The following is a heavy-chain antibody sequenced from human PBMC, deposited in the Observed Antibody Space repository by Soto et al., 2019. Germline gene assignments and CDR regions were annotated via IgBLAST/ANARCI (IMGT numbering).Heavy chain of an antibody. CDR2: ISGSGGST. V-gene: IGHV3-23*01. CDR3: AMTKYDSSGYYFGY. CDR1: GFTFSSYA. J-gene: IGHJ4*02. D-gene: IGHD3-22*01. Sequence: GGSLRLSCAASGFTFSSYAMTWVRQAPGKGLEWVSVISGSGGSTHYADSVKGRSTIARDNSKNTLYLQMNSLRAEDTAVYYCAMTKYDSSGYYFGYWGQGTLVTVSS.